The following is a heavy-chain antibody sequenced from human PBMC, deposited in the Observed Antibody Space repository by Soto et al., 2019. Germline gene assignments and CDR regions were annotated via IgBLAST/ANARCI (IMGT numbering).Heavy chain of an antibody. Sequence: QVQLVESGGGVVQPGRSLRLSCAASGFTFSSYAMHWVRQAPGKGLEWVAVISYDGSNKYYADSVKGRFTISRDNSKNTLYLQMNSLRAEDTAVYYCARDLTPAYSSSFNWFDPWGQGTLVTVSS. CDR2: ISYDGSNK. V-gene: IGHV3-30-3*01. D-gene: IGHD6-13*01. CDR1: GFTFSSYA. CDR3: ARDLTPAYSSSFNWFDP. J-gene: IGHJ5*02.